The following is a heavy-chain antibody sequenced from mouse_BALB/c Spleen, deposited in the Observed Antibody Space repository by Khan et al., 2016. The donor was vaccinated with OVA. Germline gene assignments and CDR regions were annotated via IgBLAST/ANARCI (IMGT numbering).Heavy chain of an antibody. CDR1: GFSLTNYA. CDR2: IWSDGRT. J-gene: IGHJ4*01. CDR3: ARHQFPLSMDS. Sequence: VQLQESGPDLVAPSQSLSITCTVSGFSLTNYAIHWVRQPPGKGLEWLVVIWSDGRTTYNSTLKSRLSISKDNSKSQVFLKINSLQTDDTAMYYYARHQFPLSMDSWGQGISVTVSS. V-gene: IGHV2-6-2*01.